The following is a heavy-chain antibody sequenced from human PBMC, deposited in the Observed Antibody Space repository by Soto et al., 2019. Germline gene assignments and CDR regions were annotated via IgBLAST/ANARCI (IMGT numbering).Heavy chain of an antibody. CDR3: ARGLLAVVPVASWFYYMDV. CDR2: INAGNGNT. D-gene: IGHD2-2*01. CDR1: GYTFTNYA. V-gene: IGHV1-3*01. J-gene: IGHJ6*03. Sequence: GASVKVSCKASGYTFTNYAVHWVRQAPGQRLEWMGWINAGNGNTRFSQNLQGRVTITRDTSARTVYMELSSLRSEDTAVYYCARGLLAVVPVASWFYYMDVWGKGTTVTVS.